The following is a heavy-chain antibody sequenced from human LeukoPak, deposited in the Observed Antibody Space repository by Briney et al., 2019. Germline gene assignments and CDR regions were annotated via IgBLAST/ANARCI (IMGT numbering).Heavy chain of an antibody. CDR1: GFTFSKSW. CDR3: ARDRSISGVVIIDF. V-gene: IGHV3-7*01. Sequence: AGSLSLSCAASGFTFSKSWLTWIRQPPGKGLEWVAKIKQNGSETYYVGPVMGRFAISRDNAKNSVYLQMNSLRAEDTAVYFCARDRSISGVVIIDFWGQGTLVTVSS. D-gene: IGHD3-3*01. CDR2: IKQNGSET. J-gene: IGHJ4*02.